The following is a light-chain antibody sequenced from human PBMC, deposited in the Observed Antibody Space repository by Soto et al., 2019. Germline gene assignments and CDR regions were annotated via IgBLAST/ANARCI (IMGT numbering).Light chain of an antibody. Sequence: EIVLTQSPGTLSLSPGERATLSCRASQSVSSSYLAWYQQKPGQAPRLLIYGASSRATGIPDRFSGSGSGTDFTLTISRLEPEDFAVYYCQQYGSPPSTFGGWTKVEIK. V-gene: IGKV3-20*01. CDR1: QSVSSSY. CDR2: GAS. J-gene: IGKJ4*01. CDR3: QQYGSPPST.